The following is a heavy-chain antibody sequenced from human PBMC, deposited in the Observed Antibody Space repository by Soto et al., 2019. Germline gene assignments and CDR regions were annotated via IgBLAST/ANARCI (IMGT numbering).Heavy chain of an antibody. J-gene: IGHJ4*02. CDR1: GFTFSNYG. CDR3: ASDIARTVAAF. V-gene: IGHV3-30*03. Sequence: QGQLVESGGGAVQPGRSLRLSCAGSGFTFSNYGLHWVRQAPGKGLEWVAVITYDGRNKYYADSVKGRFTISRDKSENTMYLEIKSLRPEDTALYYFASDIARTVAAFWGQVTLLTVSS. CDR2: ITYDGRNK. D-gene: IGHD6-25*01.